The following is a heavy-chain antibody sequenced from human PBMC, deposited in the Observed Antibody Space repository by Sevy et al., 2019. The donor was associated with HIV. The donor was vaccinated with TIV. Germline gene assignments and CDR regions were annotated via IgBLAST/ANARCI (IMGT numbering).Heavy chain of an antibody. V-gene: IGHV3-21*01. J-gene: IGHJ4*02. D-gene: IGHD6-19*01. CDR1: GFTFSSYS. CDR2: ISSSSYI. Sequence: GGSPRLSCAASGFTFSSYSMNWVRQAPGKGLEWVSSISSSSYIYYADSVKGRFTISRDNAKNSLYLQMNSLRAEDTAVYYCARDSSGWYGGTDDYWGQGTLVTVSS. CDR3: ARDSSGWYGGTDDY.